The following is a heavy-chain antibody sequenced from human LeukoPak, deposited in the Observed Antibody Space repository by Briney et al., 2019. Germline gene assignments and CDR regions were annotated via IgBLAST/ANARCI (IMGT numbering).Heavy chain of an antibody. Sequence: SVKVSCTPSGDTFTSYAISWVRQAPGQGLEWMGGIIPIFGTANYAQKFQGRVTITADETTSTAYMELSSLRSEDTAVYYCAGGGYGSGSYFDYYYGMDVWGKGTTVTVSS. D-gene: IGHD3-10*01. CDR3: AGGGYGSGSYFDYYYGMDV. J-gene: IGHJ6*04. V-gene: IGHV1-69*13. CDR1: GDTFTSYA. CDR2: IIPIFGTA.